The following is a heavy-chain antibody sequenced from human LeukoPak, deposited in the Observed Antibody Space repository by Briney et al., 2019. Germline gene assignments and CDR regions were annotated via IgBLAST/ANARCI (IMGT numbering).Heavy chain of an antibody. D-gene: IGHD2-2*01. CDR1: GGSFSGYH. CDR2: INHSGST. CDR3: ARAPQRDIKVVPAATPKGDAFDI. Sequence: PSETLSLTCAVYGGSFSGYHWSWIRQPPGKGLEWIGEINHSGSTNYNPSLKSRVTISVDTSKNQFSLKLSSVTAADTAVYYCARAPQRDIKVVPAATPKGDAFDIWGQGTMVTVSS. J-gene: IGHJ3*02. V-gene: IGHV4-34*01.